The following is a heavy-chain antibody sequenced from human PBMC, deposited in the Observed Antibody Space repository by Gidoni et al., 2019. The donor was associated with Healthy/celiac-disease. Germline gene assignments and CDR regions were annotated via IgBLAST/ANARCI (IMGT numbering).Heavy chain of an antibody. V-gene: IGHV3-9*01. Sequence: EVQLVESGGGLVQPGRFLRLSCAASGFTFDDYAMHWVWQASGKGLEWVSGISWNSGSIGYADSVKGRFTISRDNAKNSLYLQMNSLRVEDTALYYCARDKESDIVVVPAAIGQEYYYYYMDVWGKGTTVTVSS. CDR2: ISWNSGSI. CDR3: ARDKESDIVVVPAAIGQEYYYYYMDV. D-gene: IGHD2-2*02. CDR1: GFTFDDYA. J-gene: IGHJ6*03.